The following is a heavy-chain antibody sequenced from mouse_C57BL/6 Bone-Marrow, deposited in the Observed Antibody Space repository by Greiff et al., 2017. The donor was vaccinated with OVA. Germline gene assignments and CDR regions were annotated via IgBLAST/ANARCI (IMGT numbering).Heavy chain of an antibody. CDR3: AWVLPGD. V-gene: IGHV1-82*01. D-gene: IGHD1-1*01. CDR1: GYAFSSSW. CDR2: IYPGDGDT. Sequence: QVQLKQSGPELVKPGASVKISCKASGYAFSSSWMNWVKQRPGKGLEWIGRIYPGDGDTNYNGKFKGKATLTADKSSSTAYMQLSILTSEDSAVYFCAWVLPGDWGQGTTLTVSS. J-gene: IGHJ2*01.